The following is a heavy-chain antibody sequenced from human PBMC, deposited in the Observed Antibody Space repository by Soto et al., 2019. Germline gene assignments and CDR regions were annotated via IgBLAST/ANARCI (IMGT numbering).Heavy chain of an antibody. J-gene: IGHJ6*01. CDR3: TRDFQGQLHYGMDV. V-gene: IGHV3-7*01. CDR1: VFTFSIYW. Sequence: GGALRLSCADSVFTFSIYWMSWVRQAPGKGLEWVANVKYDGSQTYYVGSVKGRFTISRDNAKNSLYLQMNSLRAEDTAVYYCTRDFQGQLHYGMDVWGQGTTVTVSS. CDR2: VKYDGSQT. D-gene: IGHD1-1*01.